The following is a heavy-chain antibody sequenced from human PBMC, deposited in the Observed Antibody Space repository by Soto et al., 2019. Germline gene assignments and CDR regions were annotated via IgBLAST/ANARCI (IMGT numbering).Heavy chain of an antibody. CDR3: ARDPRGDSTFFYSRDHNCFDY. CDR1: GFTVSSNY. J-gene: IGHJ4*02. CDR2: IYSGGST. V-gene: IGHV3-66*01. D-gene: IGHD3-3*01. Sequence: EVQLVESGGGLVQPGGSLRLSCAASGFTVSSNYMSWVRQAPGKGLEWVSVIYSGGSTYYADSVKGRFTISRDNSKNTLYLQMTSLRAEDTAVDYCARDPRGDSTFFYSRDHNCFDYWGQGTLVTVSS.